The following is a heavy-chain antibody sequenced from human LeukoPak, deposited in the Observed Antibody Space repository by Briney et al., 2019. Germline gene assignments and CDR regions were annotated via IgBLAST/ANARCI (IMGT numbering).Heavy chain of an antibody. CDR3: ARYSGSYQLDY. CDR2: ISANNGDT. J-gene: IGHJ4*02. D-gene: IGHD1-26*01. Sequence: AASVKVSCKASGYTFTSYGIAWVRQAPGQGLQWMGWISANNGDTSYSQKLQGRDTMTTDTSTSTAYMELRSLRSDDTAVYYCARYSGSYQLDYWGQGTLVTVSS. CDR1: GYTFTSYG. V-gene: IGHV1-18*01.